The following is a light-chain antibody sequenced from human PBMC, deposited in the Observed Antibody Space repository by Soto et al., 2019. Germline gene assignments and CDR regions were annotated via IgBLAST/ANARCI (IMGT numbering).Light chain of an antibody. Sequence: QSVLTXPASVSGSPGQSITISCTGTSSDVGGYNYVSWYQRHPGKAPKLMLYEVSNRPSGVSNRFSGSKSGNTASLTISGLQAEDEADYYCSSYTSSSTYVFGTGTKVTVL. CDR3: SSYTSSSTYV. CDR2: EVS. CDR1: SSDVGGYNY. J-gene: IGLJ1*01. V-gene: IGLV2-14*01.